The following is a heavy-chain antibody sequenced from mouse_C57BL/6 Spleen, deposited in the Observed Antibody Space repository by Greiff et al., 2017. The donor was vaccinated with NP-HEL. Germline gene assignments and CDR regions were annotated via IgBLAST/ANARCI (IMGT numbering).Heavy chain of an antibody. CDR3: ARRHYYYGSRDYYAMDY. V-gene: IGHV1-72*01. Sequence: QVQLKQPGAELVKPGASVKLSCKASGYTFTSYWMHWVKQRPGRGLEWIGRIDPNSGGTKYNEKFKSKATLTVDKPSSTAYMQLSSLTSEDSAVYYCARRHYYYGSRDYYAMDYWGQGTSVTVSS. J-gene: IGHJ4*01. CDR2: IDPNSGGT. CDR1: GYTFTSYW. D-gene: IGHD1-1*01.